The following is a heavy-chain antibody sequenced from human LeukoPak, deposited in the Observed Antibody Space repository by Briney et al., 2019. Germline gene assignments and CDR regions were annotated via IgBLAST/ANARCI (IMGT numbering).Heavy chain of an antibody. D-gene: IGHD2-2*01. CDR1: GSIFTSYW. CDR2: IYPGDSDT. Sequence: GASLQISCEGSGSIFTSYWIGWVRPLPGKGLEWMGIIYPGDSDTRYSPSFQGQVTISADKSISTAYLQWSSLKASDTAMYYCARLVVPAAMVWFDPWGQGTLVTVSS. J-gene: IGHJ5*02. V-gene: IGHV5-51*01. CDR3: ARLVVPAAMVWFDP.